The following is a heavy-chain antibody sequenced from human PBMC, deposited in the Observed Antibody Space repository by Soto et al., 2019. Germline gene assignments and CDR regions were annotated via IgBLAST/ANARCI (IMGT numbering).Heavy chain of an antibody. CDR3: ASGGTTIFGVVIPFGMDV. CDR1: GDSISSYY. D-gene: IGHD3-3*01. V-gene: IGHV4-59*01. Sequence: SETLSLTCTVSGDSISSYYWSLIRQPPGTVLEWIGYIYYSGSTNYNPSLKSRVTISVDTSKNQFSLKLSSVTAADTALYYCASGGTTIFGVVIPFGMDVWGQGTTVTVSS. CDR2: IYYSGST. J-gene: IGHJ6*02.